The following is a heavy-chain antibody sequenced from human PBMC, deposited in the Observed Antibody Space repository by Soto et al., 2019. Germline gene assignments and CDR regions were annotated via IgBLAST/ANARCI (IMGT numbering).Heavy chain of an antibody. J-gene: IGHJ6*02. CDR1: GFTVSSNY. Sequence: GGSLKLSCAASGFTVSSNYMSWVRQAPVKGLEWVSVIYSGGSTYYADSVKGRFTISRDNSKNTLYLQMNSLRAEDTAVYYCAREVLLWFGESYYGMDVWGQGTTVTVSS. CDR2: IYSGGST. D-gene: IGHD3-10*01. CDR3: AREVLLWFGESYYGMDV. V-gene: IGHV3-53*01.